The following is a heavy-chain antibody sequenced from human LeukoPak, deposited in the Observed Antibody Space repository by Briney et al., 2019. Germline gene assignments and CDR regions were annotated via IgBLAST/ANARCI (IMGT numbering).Heavy chain of an antibody. CDR3: ARRPNYYDSSGHKLFDY. V-gene: IGHV4-34*01. Sequence: SETLSLTCAVYGGSFSGYYWSWIRQPPGKGLEWIAQINHSGSTNYNPSLKSRVAISVDTSKNQFSLKLRSVTAADTAVYYCARRPNYYDSSGHKLFDYWGQGTLVTVSS. J-gene: IGHJ4*02. CDR1: GGSFSGYY. CDR2: INHSGST. D-gene: IGHD3-22*01.